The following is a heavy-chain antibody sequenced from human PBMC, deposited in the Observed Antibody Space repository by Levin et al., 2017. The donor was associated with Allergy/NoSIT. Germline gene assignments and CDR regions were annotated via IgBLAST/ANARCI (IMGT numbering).Heavy chain of an antibody. D-gene: IGHD6-13*01. J-gene: IGHJ4*02. Sequence: PGESLKISCAASGFTFSSYEMNWVRQAPGKGLEWVSYISSSGSTIYYADSVKGRFTISRDNAKNSLYLQMHSLRAEDTAVYYCARDGARSSSWYTPLNFDYWGQGTLVTVSS. CDR2: ISSSGSTI. V-gene: IGHV3-48*03. CDR1: GFTFSSYE. CDR3: ARDGARSSSWYTPLNFDY.